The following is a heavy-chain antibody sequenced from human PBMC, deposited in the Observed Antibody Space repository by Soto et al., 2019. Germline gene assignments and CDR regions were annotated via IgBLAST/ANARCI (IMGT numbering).Heavy chain of an antibody. CDR1: GFSFSYFA. D-gene: IGHD6-19*01. J-gene: IGHJ4*01. Sequence: GSLRLSWAAAGFSFSYFAMCWVRQAPGKGLEWVSVLNDRGDATYYTDSVKGRFTISRDNYKNTLYLQMNSLRAEDTAVYYCAKDATRTNGWYRFDYWGQGGMVTVSS. CDR2: LNDRGDAT. V-gene: IGHV3-23*01. CDR3: AKDATRTNGWYRFDY.